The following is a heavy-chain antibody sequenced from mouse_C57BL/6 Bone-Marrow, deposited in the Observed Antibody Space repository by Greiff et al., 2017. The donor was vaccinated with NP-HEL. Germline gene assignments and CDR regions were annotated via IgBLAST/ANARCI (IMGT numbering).Heavy chain of an antibody. Sequence: EVQLQQSGPELVKPGASVKISCKASGYSFTGYYMNWVKQSPEKSLEWIGEINPSTGGTTYNQKFKAKATLTVDKSSSTAYMQLKSLTSEDSAVYYCARYYDYDTSYFDYWGQGTTLTVSS. CDR1: GYSFTGYY. D-gene: IGHD2-4*01. CDR3: ARYYDYDTSYFDY. J-gene: IGHJ2*01. V-gene: IGHV1-42*01. CDR2: INPSTGGT.